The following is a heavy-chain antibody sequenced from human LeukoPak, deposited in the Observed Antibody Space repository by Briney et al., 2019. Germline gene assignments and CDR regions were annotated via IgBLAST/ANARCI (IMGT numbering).Heavy chain of an antibody. CDR2: IKHDGSQQ. CDR3: ARWREIFGGVIITRGFDY. J-gene: IGHJ4*02. D-gene: IGHD3-3*01. V-gene: IGHV3-7*01. CDR1: GFTFSSFW. Sequence: GGSLRLSCEVSGFTFSSFWMSWVRQAPGKGLEWVANIKHDGSQQFYVDSVKGRFTISRDNAKNSVYLQMNSLRAEDTAVYYCARWREIFGGVIITRGFDYWGQGTLVTVSS.